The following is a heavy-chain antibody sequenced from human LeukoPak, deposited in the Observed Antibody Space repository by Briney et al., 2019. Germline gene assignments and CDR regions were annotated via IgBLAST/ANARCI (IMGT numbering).Heavy chain of an antibody. CDR2: IYYTGTT. D-gene: IGHD4-17*01. V-gene: IGHV4-59*01. Sequence: SETLSLTCTISGDSTNTYFWSWIRQPPGKGLEWVGYIYYTGTTNYNPSLKSRVTISVDTSKNQFSLKVSSVTAADTGVYYCASKSTDHGELRFDYWGQGTLVTVSS. J-gene: IGHJ4*02. CDR1: GDSTNTYF. CDR3: ASKSTDHGELRFDY.